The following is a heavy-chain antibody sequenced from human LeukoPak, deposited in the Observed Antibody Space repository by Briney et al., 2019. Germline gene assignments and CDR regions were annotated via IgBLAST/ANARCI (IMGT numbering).Heavy chain of an antibody. J-gene: IGHJ3*02. V-gene: IGHV7-4-1*02. CDR3: ANRQWLDAFDI. D-gene: IGHD6-19*01. CDR2: INTNTGNP. CDR1: GYTFTGYY. Sequence: ASVKVSCKASGYTFTGYYVHWVRQAPGQGLEWMGWINTNTGNPTYAQGFTGRFVFSLDTSVSTAYLQISSLKAEDTAVYYCANRQWLDAFDIWGQGTMVTVSS.